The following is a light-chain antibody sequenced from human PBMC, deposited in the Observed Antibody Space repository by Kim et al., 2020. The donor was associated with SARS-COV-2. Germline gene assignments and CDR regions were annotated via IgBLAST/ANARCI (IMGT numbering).Light chain of an antibody. CDR2: GAA. CDR3: KLNNNLPPWT. J-gene: IGKJ1*01. CDR1: QGVSSD. Sequence: SSGEGANLSCTASQGVSSDLAWYGQKPGQAPSPVIYGAATRAAGIASRFGVSASGTEFTLTIRRLQSKEFAVYYCKLNNNLPPWTFGQRAK. V-gene: IGKV3-15*01.